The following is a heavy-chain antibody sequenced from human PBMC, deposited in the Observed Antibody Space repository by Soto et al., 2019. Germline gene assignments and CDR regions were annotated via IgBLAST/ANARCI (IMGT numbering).Heavy chain of an antibody. V-gene: IGHV3-48*03. Sequence: GGSLRLSCAASGFTFSSYEMNWVRQAPGKGLEWVSYISSSGSTIYYADSVKGRFTISRDNAKNSLYLQMNSLRAEDTAVYYYAVVPAAISSKAWYYGMDVWGQGTTVTVSS. CDR3: AVVPAAISSKAWYYGMDV. CDR1: GFTFSSYE. J-gene: IGHJ6*02. D-gene: IGHD2-2*02. CDR2: ISSSGSTI.